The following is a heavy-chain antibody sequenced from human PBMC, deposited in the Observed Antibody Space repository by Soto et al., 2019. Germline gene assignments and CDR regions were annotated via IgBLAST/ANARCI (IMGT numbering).Heavy chain of an antibody. J-gene: IGHJ4*02. CDR3: AKDKVAPRYYFDY. CDR2: ISYDGSNK. CDR1: GFTFSSYG. Sequence: PGGSLRLSCAASGFTFSSYGMHWVRQAPGKGLEWVAVISYDGSNKYYADSVKGRFTISRDNSKNTLYLQMNSLRAEDTAVYYCAKDKVAPRYYFDYWGQGTLVTVSS. V-gene: IGHV3-30*18. D-gene: IGHD2-15*01.